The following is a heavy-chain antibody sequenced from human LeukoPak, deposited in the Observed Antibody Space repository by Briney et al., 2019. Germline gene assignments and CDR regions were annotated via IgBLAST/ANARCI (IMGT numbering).Heavy chain of an antibody. Sequence: GRSLRLSCAASGFTFSSYAMHWVRQAPGKGLEWVAVISYDGSNKYYADSVKGRFTISRDNSKNTLYLQMNSLRAEDTAVYYCARVPYSSSAFDIWGQGTLVTVSS. D-gene: IGHD6-6*01. V-gene: IGHV3-30-3*01. CDR3: ARVPYSSSAFDI. CDR1: GFTFSSYA. J-gene: IGHJ4*02. CDR2: ISYDGSNK.